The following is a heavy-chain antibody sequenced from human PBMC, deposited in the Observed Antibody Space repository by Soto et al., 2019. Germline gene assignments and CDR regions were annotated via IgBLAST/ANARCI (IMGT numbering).Heavy chain of an antibody. Sequence: PGGSLRLSCAASGFTFSGDSMNWVRQAPGKGLEWVSSISSNSAYIYYTDALRGRFTISRDNAKNSLHLQMNSLRAEDTAVYYCTRDASRDSSARGWFDPWGPGTLVTVSS. CDR1: GFTFSGDS. CDR2: ISSNSAYI. D-gene: IGHD6-13*01. J-gene: IGHJ5*02. CDR3: TRDASRDSSARGWFDP. V-gene: IGHV3-21*01.